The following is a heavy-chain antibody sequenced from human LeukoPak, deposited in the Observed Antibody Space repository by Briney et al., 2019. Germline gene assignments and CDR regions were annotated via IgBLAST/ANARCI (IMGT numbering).Heavy chain of an antibody. CDR2: IYYSGST. CDR3: ARTKTSLVVPGAVAYYFDY. V-gene: IGHV4-39*01. J-gene: IGHJ4*02. Sequence: SQTLSLTCTVSGGSVSRSSYYWGWIRQPPGKGLECIGTIYYSGSTYYNPSLKSRVTISVDTSKNQFSLKLSSVTAADTAVYYCARTKTSLVVPGAVAYYFDYWGQGTLVTVSS. CDR1: GGSVSRSSYY. D-gene: IGHD2-2*01.